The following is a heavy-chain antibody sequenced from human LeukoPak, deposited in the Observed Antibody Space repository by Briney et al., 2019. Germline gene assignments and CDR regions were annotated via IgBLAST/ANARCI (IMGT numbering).Heavy chain of an antibody. CDR1: GYTFATYF. D-gene: IGHD2-21*02. Sequence: ASVKVSCKTSGYTFATYFMHWVRQAPGQGVEWMGYIKPNSGVTNYAQKFRGRVTMTWDTSISTAYIELSGLTSDDTAIYYCARPTYCGSDCYFNFDYWGQGTLVTVSS. J-gene: IGHJ4*02. V-gene: IGHV1-2*02. CDR3: ARPTYCGSDCYFNFDY. CDR2: IKPNSGVT.